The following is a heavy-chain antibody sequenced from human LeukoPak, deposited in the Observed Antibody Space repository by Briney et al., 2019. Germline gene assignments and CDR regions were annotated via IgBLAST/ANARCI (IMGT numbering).Heavy chain of an antibody. V-gene: IGHV4-59*01. CDR2: VYYSGST. CDR3: ARCGYSYGTGYHFDY. J-gene: IGHJ4*02. D-gene: IGHD5-18*01. CDR1: GGSISNYY. Sequence: SETLSLTCTVSGGSISNYYWSWIRQPPGKGLEWIGYVYYSGSTYYNSALKSRVTISVDTSKKQFSLNLSSVTAADTAVYYCARCGYSYGTGYHFDYWGQGTLVTVSS.